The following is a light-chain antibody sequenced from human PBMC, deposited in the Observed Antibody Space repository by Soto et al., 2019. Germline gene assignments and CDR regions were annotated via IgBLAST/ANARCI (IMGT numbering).Light chain of an antibody. J-gene: IGKJ1*01. V-gene: IGKV3-20*01. Sequence: EIVLTQSPGTLSLSPGERATLSCRASQTINSNYLVWFQQKPGQAPRPLIYGASSRATGIPDRFSGSGSGTDFTLTIGSLEPEDFAVYYCQQCDRSPWTFGQGTKVEIK. CDR3: QQCDRSPWT. CDR2: GAS. CDR1: QTINSNY.